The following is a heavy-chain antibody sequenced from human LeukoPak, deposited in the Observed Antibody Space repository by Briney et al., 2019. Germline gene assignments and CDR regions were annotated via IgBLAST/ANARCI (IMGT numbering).Heavy chain of an antibody. CDR2: INHSGST. Sequence: KPSETLSLTCAVYGGSFSGYYWSWIRQPPGKGLEWIGEINHSGSTNYNPSLKSRVTISVDTSKNQFSLKLSSVTAADTAVYYCATALGYVRTGHSSRRGWFDPWGQGTLVTVSS. CDR1: GGSFSGYY. V-gene: IGHV4-34*01. D-gene: IGHD3/OR15-3a*01. CDR3: ATALGYVRTGHSSRRGWFDP. J-gene: IGHJ5*02.